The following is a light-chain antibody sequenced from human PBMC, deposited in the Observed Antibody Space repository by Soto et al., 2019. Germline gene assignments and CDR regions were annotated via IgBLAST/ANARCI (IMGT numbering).Light chain of an antibody. CDR2: GAS. Sequence: EIVMTQSPVTLSVSPGERATLSCRASQSAGSNLAWYQQKPGQAPRLLIYGASTRATGVPARFSGSGSGTVFTLTISSLQSEDFAVYYCQQSNDWPLTFGGGTKVEIK. CDR1: QSAGSN. CDR3: QQSNDWPLT. J-gene: IGKJ4*01. V-gene: IGKV3-15*01.